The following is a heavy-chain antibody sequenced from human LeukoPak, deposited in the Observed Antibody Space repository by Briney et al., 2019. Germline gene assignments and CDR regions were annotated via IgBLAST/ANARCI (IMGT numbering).Heavy chain of an antibody. V-gene: IGHV3-23*01. D-gene: IGHD2-15*01. CDR1: GFTFSEYS. J-gene: IGHJ5*02. CDR2: IRSNGRDT. CDR3: ARGGYTTCFDP. Sequence: GGSLRLSCAASGFTFSEYSMSWVRQAPGKGLEWVSNIRSNGRDTYYTDSVKGRFTISRDNSKNTLYLEMNSLGAEDTAVYYCARGGYTTCFDPWGQGTLVTVSS.